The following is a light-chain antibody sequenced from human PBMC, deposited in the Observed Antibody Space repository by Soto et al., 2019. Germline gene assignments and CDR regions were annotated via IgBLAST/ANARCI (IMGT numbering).Light chain of an antibody. V-gene: IGKV1-9*01. J-gene: IGKJ1*01. CDR1: QAISNF. CDR3: QQSYSTPPT. Sequence: DIQLTQSPSFLSASAGDRVTMTCRASQAISNFLAWYQQKPGRAPKLLIYAASTLQSGVPSRFSGSGSGTEFTLTISSLQPEDFATYYCQQSYSTPPTFGQGTKVDIK. CDR2: AAS.